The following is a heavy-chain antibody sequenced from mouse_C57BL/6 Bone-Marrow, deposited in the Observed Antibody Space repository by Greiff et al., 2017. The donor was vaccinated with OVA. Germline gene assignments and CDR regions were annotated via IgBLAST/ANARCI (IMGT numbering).Heavy chain of an antibody. Sequence: VQLQQSGPELVKPGASVTISCKASGYSFTDYKMNWVKQSNGKSLEWIGVINPNYGTTSYNQKFKGKATLTVDQSSTTAYMQLTSLTSEDSAVYYCARHYYDSSYYAMDYWGQGTSVTVSS. V-gene: IGHV1-39*01. D-gene: IGHD2-4*01. CDR2: INPNYGTT. CDR1: GYSFTDYK. J-gene: IGHJ4*01. CDR3: ARHYYDSSYYAMDY.